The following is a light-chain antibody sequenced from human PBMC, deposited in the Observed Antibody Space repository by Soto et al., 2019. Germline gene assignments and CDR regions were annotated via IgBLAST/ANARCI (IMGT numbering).Light chain of an antibody. Sequence: QSVLTQPPSVSAAPGQKVTISCSGSSSNIGNNYVSWYQQLPGTAPKLLIYDNNNRPPGIPDRCSGSTSCTSATLGITGLQTGDEADYYCGTWDSSLTAVVFGGGTKLTVL. CDR2: DNN. J-gene: IGLJ2*01. CDR3: GTWDSSLTAVV. V-gene: IGLV1-51*01. CDR1: SSNIGNNY.